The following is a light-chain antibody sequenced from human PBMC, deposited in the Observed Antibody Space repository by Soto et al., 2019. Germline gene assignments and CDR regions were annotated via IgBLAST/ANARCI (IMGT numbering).Light chain of an antibody. CDR2: ENN. J-gene: IGLJ3*02. Sequence: QSVLKQPPSVSAAPGQKVTISCSGSSSNIGNNYVSWYQQLPGTAPKLLIYENNKRPSGIPDRFSGSKSGTSATLGITGLQTGDEADYYCGTWDSSLPWVFGGGTKLTVL. CDR3: GTWDSSLPWV. CDR1: SSNIGNNY. V-gene: IGLV1-51*02.